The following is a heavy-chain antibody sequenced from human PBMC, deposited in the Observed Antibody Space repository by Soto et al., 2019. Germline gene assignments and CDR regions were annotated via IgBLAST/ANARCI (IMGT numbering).Heavy chain of an antibody. CDR3: AKEWYSSSWYDYYYYMDV. CDR2: ISWNSGSI. Sequence: PGGSLRLSCAASGFTFDDYAMHWVRQAPGKGLEWVSGISWNSGSIGYADSVKGRFTISRDNAKNSLYLQMNSLRAEDTALYYCAKEWYSSSWYDYYYYMDVWGKGTTVTVSS. J-gene: IGHJ6*03. D-gene: IGHD6-13*01. CDR1: GFTFDDYA. V-gene: IGHV3-9*01.